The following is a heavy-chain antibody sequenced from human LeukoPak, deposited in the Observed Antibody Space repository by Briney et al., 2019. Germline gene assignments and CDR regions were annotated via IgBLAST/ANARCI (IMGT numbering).Heavy chain of an antibody. CDR2: ILHSGST. Sequence: SETLSLTCAVSGYSISSAYYWGWIRQPPGKGLEWIGSILHSGSTYYNPSLKSRVTISVDTSKNHFSLKLTSVTAADTAVYYCARDRGVRGEMDFWGQGILVTVSS. V-gene: IGHV4-38-2*02. J-gene: IGHJ4*02. CDR3: ARDRGVRGEMDF. D-gene: IGHD3-10*01. CDR1: GYSISSAYY.